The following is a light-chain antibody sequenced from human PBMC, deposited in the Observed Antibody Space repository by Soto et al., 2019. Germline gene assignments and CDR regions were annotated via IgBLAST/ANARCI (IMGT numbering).Light chain of an antibody. V-gene: IGKV1-5*03. CDR3: QHYNSYSIT. Sequence: DIQMTQSPSTLSASVGDRVTITCRASQRISNWLAWYQQKPGKAPKLLIYKASSLESGVPSRFSGSGSGTESTLTISILQPDDFATYYCQHYNSYSITFGQGTRLEIK. CDR2: KAS. J-gene: IGKJ5*01. CDR1: QRISNW.